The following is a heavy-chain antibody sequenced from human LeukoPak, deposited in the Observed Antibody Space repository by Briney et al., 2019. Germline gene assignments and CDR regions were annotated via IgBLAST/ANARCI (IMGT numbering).Heavy chain of an antibody. CDR1: GYSISSDYY. CDR2: IYHNGST. Sequence: SETLSLTCAVSGYSISSDYYWGWIRQPPGKGLKWIGNIYHNGSTYYNPSLKSRVTISVDTSKNQFSLKLNSVTAADTAVYYCARQYRVLGVSFDPWGQGTLVTVSS. V-gene: IGHV4-38-2*01. J-gene: IGHJ5*02. CDR3: ARQYRVLGVSFDP. D-gene: IGHD2-8*02.